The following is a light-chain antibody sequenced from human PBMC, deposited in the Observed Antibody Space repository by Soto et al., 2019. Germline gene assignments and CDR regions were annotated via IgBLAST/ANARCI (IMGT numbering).Light chain of an antibody. CDR2: DAS. V-gene: IGKV3-11*01. J-gene: IGKJ5*01. CDR3: QQRSNWPPIT. CDR1: QSVSSN. Sequence: EVVMTQSPATLSVSPGEKATLSCRASQSVSSNLAWYQQKHGQAPRLLIYDASNRATGIPARFSGSGSGTDFTLTISSLEPEDFAVYYCQQRSNWPPITFGQGTRLEIK.